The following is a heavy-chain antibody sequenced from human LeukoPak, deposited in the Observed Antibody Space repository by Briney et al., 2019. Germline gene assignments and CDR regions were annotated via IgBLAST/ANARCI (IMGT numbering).Heavy chain of an antibody. CDR3: ARLECSGGTCYSGTFDY. Sequence: SETLSLTCTVSGGSISSSSSYWGWIRQPPGKGLERIGSIYYSGKAYYNPSLKSRVTISVDTSKKQFSLKVSSVTAADAAVYFCARLECSGGTCYSGTFDYWGQGTLVTVSS. CDR2: IYYSGKA. D-gene: IGHD2-15*01. V-gene: IGHV4-39*01. J-gene: IGHJ4*02. CDR1: GGSISSSSSY.